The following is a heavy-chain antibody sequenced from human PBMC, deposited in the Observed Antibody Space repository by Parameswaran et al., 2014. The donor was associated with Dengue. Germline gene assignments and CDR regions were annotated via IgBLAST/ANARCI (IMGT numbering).Heavy chain of an antibody. D-gene: IGHD3-22*01. CDR2: ISSSGSTI. Sequence: WIRQPPGKGLEWVSYISSSGSTIYYADSVKGRFTISRDNAKNSLYLQMNSLRAEDTAVYYCARESGYYDSSGYLDYYYYYMDVWGKGTTVTVSS. J-gene: IGHJ6*03. CDR3: ARESGYYDSSGYLDYYYYYMDV. V-gene: IGHV3-48*03.